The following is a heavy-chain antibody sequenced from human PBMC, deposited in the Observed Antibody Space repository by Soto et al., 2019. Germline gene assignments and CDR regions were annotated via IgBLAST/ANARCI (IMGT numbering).Heavy chain of an antibody. Sequence: ASVKVSCKASGYTFTTYYVHWVRQAPGKGLEWMGFINPSGGSTVYAQRFQGRVTMTRDTSTRTAYMELSSLRSEDMAVYYCARGFRVQYGKDVWGQGTTVTVSS. CDR3: ARGFRVQYGKDV. J-gene: IGHJ6*02. CDR1: GYTFTTYY. D-gene: IGHD3-10*01. CDR2: INPSGGST. V-gene: IGHV1-46*01.